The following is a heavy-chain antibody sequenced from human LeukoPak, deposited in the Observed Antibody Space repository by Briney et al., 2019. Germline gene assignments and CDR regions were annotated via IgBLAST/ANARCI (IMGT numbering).Heavy chain of an antibody. D-gene: IGHD3-22*01. Sequence: GGSLRLSCAASGFTFSDYYMSWIRQAPGKGLEWVSYISSSGSTIYYADSVKGRFTISRDNAKNSLYLQMNSLRAEDTAVYYCARVDYYDSSGYYAGVGAPPEYWGQGTLVTVSS. CDR3: ARVDYYDSSGYYAGVGAPPEY. V-gene: IGHV3-11*04. CDR1: GFTFSDYY. J-gene: IGHJ4*02. CDR2: ISSSGSTI.